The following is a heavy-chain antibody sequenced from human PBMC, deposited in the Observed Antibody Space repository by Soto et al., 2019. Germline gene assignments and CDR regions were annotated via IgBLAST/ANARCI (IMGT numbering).Heavy chain of an antibody. CDR3: ARAHYYYYGMDV. Sequence: ASVKVSCKASGYTFTGYYMHRVRQAPGQGLEWMGWINPNSGGTNYAQKFQGRVTMTRDTSISTAYMELSRLRSDDTAVYYCARAHYYYYGMDVWGQGTTVTVSS. CDR2: INPNSGGT. CDR1: GYTFTGYY. V-gene: IGHV1-2*02. J-gene: IGHJ6*02.